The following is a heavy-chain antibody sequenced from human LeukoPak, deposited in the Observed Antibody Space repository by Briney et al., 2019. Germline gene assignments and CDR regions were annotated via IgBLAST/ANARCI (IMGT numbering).Heavy chain of an antibody. CDR1: GFTFDDYG. Sequence: GGSLRLSCAASGFTFDDYGMSWVRQAPGKGLEWVSGINWNGGSTGYADSVKGRFTISRDNAKNSLYLQMNSLRAEDTALYYCAKDASPYGGKGQSYYFDYWGQGTLVTVSS. J-gene: IGHJ4*02. CDR3: AKDASPYGGKGQSYYFDY. D-gene: IGHD4-23*01. V-gene: IGHV3-20*04. CDR2: INWNGGST.